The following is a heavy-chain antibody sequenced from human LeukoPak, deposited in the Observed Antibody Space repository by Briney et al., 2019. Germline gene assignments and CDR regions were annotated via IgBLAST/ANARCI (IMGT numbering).Heavy chain of an antibody. V-gene: IGHV3-53*01. D-gene: IGHD3-22*01. Sequence: VGSLRLSCAASGFTFSSYAMNWVRQAPGKGLEWVSVIYAGGSTHNADSVKGRFTISRDNSKNTLYLQMNSLRAEDTAMYYCARAEGLYYALRYWGQGTLVTVSS. CDR1: GFTFSSYA. J-gene: IGHJ4*02. CDR2: IYAGGST. CDR3: ARAEGLYYALRY.